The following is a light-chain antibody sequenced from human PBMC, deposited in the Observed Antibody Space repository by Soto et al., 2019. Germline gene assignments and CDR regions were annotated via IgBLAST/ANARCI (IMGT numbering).Light chain of an antibody. V-gene: IGLV2-23*01. CDR2: EGT. CDR1: TSDVGGYNL. CDR3: CSYASSSSYV. Sequence: ALTQPASVSGSPGQSITISCSGATSDVGGYNLVSWYQQHTAKAPKLLIYEGTQRPSGVSSRFSGSKSGNTASLTISGLQAEDEADYYCCSYASSSSYVFGTGTKVTVL. J-gene: IGLJ1*01.